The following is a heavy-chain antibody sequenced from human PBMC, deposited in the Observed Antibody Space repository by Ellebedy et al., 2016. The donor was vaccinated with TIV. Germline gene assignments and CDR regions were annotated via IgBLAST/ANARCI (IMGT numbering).Heavy chain of an antibody. CDR3: ARDYGDYVKKGYYYYGMDV. Sequence: ASVKVSCKASGYTFTSYYMHWVRQAPGQGLEWMGVINPSGGSTTYAQKLQGRVTMTRDTSTSTVYMELSSLRSEDTAIYYCARDYGDYVKKGYYYYGMDVWGQGTTVTVSS. V-gene: IGHV1-46*04. CDR2: INPSGGST. D-gene: IGHD4-17*01. CDR1: GYTFTSYY. J-gene: IGHJ6*02.